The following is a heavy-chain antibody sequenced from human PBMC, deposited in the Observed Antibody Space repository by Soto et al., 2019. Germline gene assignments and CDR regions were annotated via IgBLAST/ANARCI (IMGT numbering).Heavy chain of an antibody. V-gene: IGHV4-31*03. Sequence: SETLSLTCTVSGGSISSSSYYWGWIRQPPGKGLEWIGYIYYSGSTYYNPSLKSRVTISVDTSKNQFSLKLSSVTAADTAVYYCARGRSSTSPYPIGYWGQGTLVTVSS. CDR3: ARGRSSTSPYPIGY. J-gene: IGHJ4*02. CDR2: IYYSGST. CDR1: GGSISSSSYY. D-gene: IGHD2-2*01.